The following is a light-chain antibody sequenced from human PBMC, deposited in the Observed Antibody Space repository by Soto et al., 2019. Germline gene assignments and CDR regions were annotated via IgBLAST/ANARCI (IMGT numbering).Light chain of an antibody. CDR2: AAS. V-gene: IGKV3-15*01. CDR1: QSVNSN. Sequence: EIVMTHSPAPLFVSQGERATLSFRASQSVNSNLAWYKPKPGQAPRLLMSAASTRATDVTVRFSGSGSGTEFTLTISSLQSEDFALYYCQQYDSWPTFGQGTKVDIK. CDR3: QQYDSWPT. J-gene: IGKJ1*01.